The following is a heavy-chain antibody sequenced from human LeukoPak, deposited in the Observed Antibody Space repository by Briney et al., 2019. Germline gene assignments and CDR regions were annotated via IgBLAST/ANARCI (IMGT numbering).Heavy chain of an antibody. CDR3: AFYSYGYRDFDY. Sequence: GGSLRLSCAASGFTFDDYGMSWVRQAPGKGLEWVSGINWNGGSTCYADSVKGRFTISRDTAKNSLYLQMNSLRAEDTALYYCAFYSYGYRDFDYWGQGTLVTVSS. D-gene: IGHD5-18*01. CDR1: GFTFDDYG. CDR2: INWNGGST. V-gene: IGHV3-20*04. J-gene: IGHJ4*02.